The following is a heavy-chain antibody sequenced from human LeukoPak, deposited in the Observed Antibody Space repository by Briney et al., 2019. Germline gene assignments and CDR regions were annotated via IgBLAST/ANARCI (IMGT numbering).Heavy chain of an antibody. CDR1: GFTLSNYW. J-gene: IGHJ4*02. CDR3: ARSNHADDY. Sequence: PGGSLTLSCAASGFTLSNYWMHWVRQLPGKGLVWVSRINTGGSSTTYADSVKGRFTISRDNAKNTLYLQMNSLRAEDTAVYYCARSNHADDYWGQGTLVTVSS. CDR2: INTGGSST. V-gene: IGHV3-74*01. D-gene: IGHD4-11*01.